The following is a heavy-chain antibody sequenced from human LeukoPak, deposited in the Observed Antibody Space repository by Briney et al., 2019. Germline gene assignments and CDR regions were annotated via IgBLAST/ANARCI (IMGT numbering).Heavy chain of an antibody. Sequence: SETLSLTCTVSGYSISSGYYWGWIRQPPGKGLEWIGSIYHSGSTYYNPSLKSRVTISVDTSKNQFSLKLSSVTAADTAVYYCARDPDSIVATGGGYSGMDVWGQGTTVTVSS. V-gene: IGHV4-38-2*02. CDR2: IYHSGST. J-gene: IGHJ6*02. D-gene: IGHD5-12*01. CDR1: GYSISSGYY. CDR3: ARDPDSIVATGGGYSGMDV.